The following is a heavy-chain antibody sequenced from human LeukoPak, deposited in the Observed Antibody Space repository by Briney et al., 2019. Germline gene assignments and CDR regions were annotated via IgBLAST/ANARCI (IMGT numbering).Heavy chain of an antibody. J-gene: IGHJ3*02. Sequence: GGSLRLSCAASGFIFSSYNMHWVRQAPGKGLEWVAAILYDGSKKYYADSVKGRFSVYRDNSNYTLYMELNSLRAEDTAQYSCANFDGSTQAFQIWGQGTMVTVSS. CDR3: ANFDGSTQAFQI. CDR1: GFIFSSYN. D-gene: IGHD3-9*01. CDR2: ILYDGSKK. V-gene: IGHV3-30*18.